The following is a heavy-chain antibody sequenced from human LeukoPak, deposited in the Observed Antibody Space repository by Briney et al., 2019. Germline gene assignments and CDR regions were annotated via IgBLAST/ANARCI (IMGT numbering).Heavy chain of an antibody. V-gene: IGHV4-31*02. CDR2: IYYSGST. CDR3: AREAHYYGSAYGMDV. Sequence: LRLSCAASGFTFSSYGMHWVRQHPGKGLEWIGYIYYSGSTYCNPSLKSRVTISVDTSKNQFSLKLSSVTAADTAVYYCAREAHYYGSAYGMDVWGQGTTVTVSS. J-gene: IGHJ6*02. D-gene: IGHD3-10*01. CDR1: GFTFSSYG.